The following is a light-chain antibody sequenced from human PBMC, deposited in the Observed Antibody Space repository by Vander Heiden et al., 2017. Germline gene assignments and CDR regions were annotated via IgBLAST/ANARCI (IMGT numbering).Light chain of an antibody. CDR3: QQYVNLLS. CDR1: QDISNH. J-gene: IGKJ4*01. V-gene: IGKV1-33*01. Sequence: DIQMSQPPPSLSPSVGVRVIITCQASQDISNHLNWYQQKPGKAPNLLIYDASSLKTGVPSRFSGSGSGTDFTLTISSLQPENIATYYCQQYVNLLSFGGGTKVEIK. CDR2: DAS.